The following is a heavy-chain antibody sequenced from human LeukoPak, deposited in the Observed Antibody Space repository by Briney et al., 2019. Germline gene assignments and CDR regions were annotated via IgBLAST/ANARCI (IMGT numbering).Heavy chain of an antibody. V-gene: IGHV3-48*03. CDR3: ARGSSYSSGWLGV. CDR2: ISSSGSTI. D-gene: IGHD6-19*01. J-gene: IGHJ3*01. CDR1: GFTFSSYE. Sequence: GGSLRLSCAASGFTFSSYEMNWVRQAPGKGLEWVSYISSSGSTIYYADSVKGRFTISRDNAKNSLYLQMNSLRAEDTAVYYCARGSSYSSGWLGVWGQGTMVTVSS.